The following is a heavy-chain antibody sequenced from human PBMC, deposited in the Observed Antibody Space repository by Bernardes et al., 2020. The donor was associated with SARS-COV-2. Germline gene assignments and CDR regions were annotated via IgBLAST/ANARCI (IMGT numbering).Heavy chain of an antibody. J-gene: IGHJ5*02. CDR3: ARDRGITGTTGPWFDP. V-gene: IGHV1-69*13. Sequence: SVKVSCKASGGTFSSYAISWVRQAPGQGLEWMGGIIPSFGTANYAQKFQGRVTITADESTSTAYMELSSLRSEDTAVYYCARDRGITGTTGPWFDPWGQGTLVTVSS. CDR2: IIPSFGTA. D-gene: IGHD1-7*01. CDR1: GGTFSSYA.